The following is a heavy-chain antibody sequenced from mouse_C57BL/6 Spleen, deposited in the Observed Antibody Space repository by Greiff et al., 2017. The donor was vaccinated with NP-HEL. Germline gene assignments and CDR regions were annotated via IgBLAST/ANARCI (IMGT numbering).Heavy chain of an antibody. Sequence: VQLQQSGPELVKPGASVKISCKASGYAFSSSWMNWVKQRPGKGLEWIGRIYPGDGDTNYNGKFKGKATLTADKSSSTAYMQLSSLTSEDSAVYFCARSGVYGYDLDYWGQGTTLTVSS. CDR2: IYPGDGDT. V-gene: IGHV1-82*01. CDR3: ARSGVYGYDLDY. D-gene: IGHD2-2*01. J-gene: IGHJ2*01. CDR1: GYAFSSSW.